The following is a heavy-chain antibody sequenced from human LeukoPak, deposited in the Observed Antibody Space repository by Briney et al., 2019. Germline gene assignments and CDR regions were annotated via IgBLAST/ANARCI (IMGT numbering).Heavy chain of an antibody. CDR2: INPKSGGT. CDR3: ARGPRIAVAGTSY. D-gene: IGHD6-19*01. Sequence: ASVKVSCKGDTLTDDQVHWVRQAPGQGLEWMGWINPKSGGTNYAQTFQGRVAMIRDTSISTAYMEVSRLRSGDTAIYYCARGPRIAVAGTSYWGQGTLVTVSS. J-gene: IGHJ4*02. CDR1: DTLTDDQ. V-gene: IGHV1-2*02.